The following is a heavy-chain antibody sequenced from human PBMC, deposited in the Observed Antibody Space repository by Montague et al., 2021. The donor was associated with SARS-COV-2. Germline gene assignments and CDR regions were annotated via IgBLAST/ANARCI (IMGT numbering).Heavy chain of an antibody. D-gene: IGHD3-3*01. V-gene: IGHV4-34*01. J-gene: IGHJ3*01. CDR1: GGSFSDYN. CDR3: AGGRVTIFAVLIMHPAEGAVDV. CDR2: INYSGSR. Sequence: SETLSLTCAVYGGSFSDYNWTWICPSPGKGLAWIGEINYSGSRNYNPSLKNRVTIPVAKSKNQISLKLTSVTAADTATYYCAGGRVTIFAVLIMHPAEGAVDVWGQGTTVTVSS.